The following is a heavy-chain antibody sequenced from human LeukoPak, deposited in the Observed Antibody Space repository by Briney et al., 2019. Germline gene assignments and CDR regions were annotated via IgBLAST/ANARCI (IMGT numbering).Heavy chain of an antibody. D-gene: IGHD4-17*01. J-gene: IGHJ6*03. Sequence: SQTLSLTCTVSGGSISSGSYYWSWIRQPAGKGLEWIGRIYTSGSTNYNPSLKSRVTISVDTSKNQFSLKLSSVAAADTAVYYCARSTVGYYYYYTDVWGEGTTVTVSS. CDR1: GGSISSGSYY. CDR3: ARSTVGYYYYYTDV. V-gene: IGHV4-61*02. CDR2: IYTSGST.